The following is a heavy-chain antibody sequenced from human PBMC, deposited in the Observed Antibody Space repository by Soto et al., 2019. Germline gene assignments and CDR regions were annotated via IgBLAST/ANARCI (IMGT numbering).Heavy chain of an antibody. CDR2: ISPIFGTA. Sequence: VQLVQSGAEVQKPGSSVNVSCKASGGTFNSYAITWVRQAPGQGLEWLGGISPIFGTADYSQRFQGRVTISADESSNTVHMALSSLTSEDTAVYYCAISLYCAAGSCYWSPDAWGQGTVVSVSS. J-gene: IGHJ5*02. D-gene: IGHD2-8*02. CDR1: GGTFNSYA. V-gene: IGHV1-69*01. CDR3: AISLYCAAGSCYWSPDA.